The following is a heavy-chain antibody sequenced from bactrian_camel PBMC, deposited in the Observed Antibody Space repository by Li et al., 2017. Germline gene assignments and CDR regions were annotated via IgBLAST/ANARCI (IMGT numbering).Heavy chain of an antibody. CDR3: ATVRYTDSIGPEGPPT. V-gene: IGHV3S42*01. CDR1: GFTFDAYA. J-gene: IGHJ4*01. CDR2: IDSGGGVT. Sequence: QLVESGGGSVQAGGSLRLSCVSSGFTFDAYAMGWIRQAPGKGLEWVSAIDSGGGVTGYADSVKGRFTISRDNAQNTLYLQMNSLKSEDTALYYCATVRYTDSIGPEGPPTWGQGTQVTVS. D-gene: IGHD4*01.